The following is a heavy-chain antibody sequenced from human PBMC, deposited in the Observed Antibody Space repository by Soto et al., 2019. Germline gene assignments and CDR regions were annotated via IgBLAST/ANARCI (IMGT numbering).Heavy chain of an antibody. V-gene: IGHV3-21*01. D-gene: IGHD3-10*01. CDR1: GFTFSSYS. Sequence: EVQLVESGGGLVKPGGSLRLSCAASGFTFSSYSMNWVRQAPGKGLEWVSSISSSSSYIYYADSVKGRFTISRDNAKNSLYLQMSSLRAEDTAVYYCARDKSSYGSGGGMDVWGQGTTVTVSS. J-gene: IGHJ6*02. CDR3: ARDKSSYGSGGGMDV. CDR2: ISSSSSYI.